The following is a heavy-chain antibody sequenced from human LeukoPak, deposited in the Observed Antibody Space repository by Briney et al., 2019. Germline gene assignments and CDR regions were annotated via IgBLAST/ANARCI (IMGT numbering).Heavy chain of an antibody. CDR2: IYYSGST. CDR3: ARGVTPSFDY. Sequence: PSETLSLTCTVSGGSISSYYWSWIRQPPRKGLEWIGYIYYSGSTNYNPSLKSRVTISVDTSKNQCSLKLSSVTAADTAVYYCARGVTPSFDYWGQGTLVTVSS. J-gene: IGHJ4*02. CDR1: GGSISSYY. V-gene: IGHV4-59*01. D-gene: IGHD2-21*02.